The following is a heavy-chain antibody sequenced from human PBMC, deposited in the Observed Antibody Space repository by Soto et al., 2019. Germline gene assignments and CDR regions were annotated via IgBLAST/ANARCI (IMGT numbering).Heavy chain of an antibody. Sequence: PVGSLRLSCAASGFTFSSYGMHWVRQAPGKGLEWVAVIWYDGSNKYYADSVKGRFTISRDNSKNTLYLQMNSLRAEDTAVYYCARVPRSINCSSTSCYTPYYYYGMDVWGQGTTVTVSS. J-gene: IGHJ6*02. CDR2: IWYDGSNK. V-gene: IGHV3-33*01. D-gene: IGHD2-2*02. CDR1: GFTFSSYG. CDR3: ARVPRSINCSSTSCYTPYYYYGMDV.